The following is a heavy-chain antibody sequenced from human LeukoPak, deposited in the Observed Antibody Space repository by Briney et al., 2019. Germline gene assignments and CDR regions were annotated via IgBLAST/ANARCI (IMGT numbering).Heavy chain of an antibody. J-gene: IGHJ6*04. CDR1: GGSISSSNW. D-gene: IGHD2-2*01. Sequence: SGTLSLTCAVSGGSISSSNWWGWVRQPPGMGLEWIGEIYHSGSTNYNPSLKSRVTISVDKSKNQFSLKLSSVTAADTAVYYCARNPDCSSTSCYVGYYYGMDVWGKGTTVTVSS. CDR2: IYHSGST. CDR3: ARNPDCSSTSCYVGYYYGMDV. V-gene: IGHV4-4*02.